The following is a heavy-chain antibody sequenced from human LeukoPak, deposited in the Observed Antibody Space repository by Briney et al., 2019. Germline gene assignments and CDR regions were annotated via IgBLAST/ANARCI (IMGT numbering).Heavy chain of an antibody. CDR1: GFTFGDYA. CDR3: AKDRSGGGDYYFGMDV. CDR2: ISGSGGST. J-gene: IGHJ6*02. D-gene: IGHD6-19*01. Sequence: GGSLRLSCTASGFTFGDYAMSWVRQAPGKGLEWVSSISGSGGSTYYADSVKGRFTISRDNSQNTLYLQMNSLRAEDTAVYYCAKDRSGGGDYYFGMDVWGPGTTVTVSS. V-gene: IGHV3-23*01.